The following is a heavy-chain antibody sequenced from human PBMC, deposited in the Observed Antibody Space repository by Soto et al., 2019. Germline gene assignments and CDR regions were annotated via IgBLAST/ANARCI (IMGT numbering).Heavy chain of an antibody. CDR2: ISYDGSDK. Sequence: GGSLRLSCAASGFTFSSYAMHWVRQAPGKGLEWVALISYDGSDKDYADSVKGRFTISRDNSKNTLYLQMNSLRAEDTAVYYCAKDLGVYGSGSYYPWFDPWGQGTLVTVSS. V-gene: IGHV3-30-3*01. CDR1: GFTFSSYA. D-gene: IGHD3-10*01. CDR3: AKDLGVYGSGSYYPWFDP. J-gene: IGHJ5*02.